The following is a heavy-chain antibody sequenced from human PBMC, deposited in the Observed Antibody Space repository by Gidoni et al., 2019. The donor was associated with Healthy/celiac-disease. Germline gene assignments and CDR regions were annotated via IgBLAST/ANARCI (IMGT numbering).Heavy chain of an antibody. Sequence: QVQLVESGGGLGKPGGSRTLSCASSGFTFSEHNLSWIRPAPGKWLEWVSYISSSGSTIYYADSVKGRFTISRDNAKNSLYLQMNSLRAEDTAVYYCARDTVEGISYGPSTIDYCGQGTLVTVSS. CDR3: ARDTVEGISYGPSTIDY. V-gene: IGHV3-11*01. D-gene: IGHD2-15*01. CDR1: GFTFSEHN. CDR2: ISSSGSTI. J-gene: IGHJ4*02.